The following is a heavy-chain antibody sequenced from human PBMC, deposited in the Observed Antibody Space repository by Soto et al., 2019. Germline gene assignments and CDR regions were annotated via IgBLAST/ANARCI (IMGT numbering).Heavy chain of an antibody. Sequence: ASVKVSCKASGYTFTGYYMHWVRQAPGQGLEWMGWINPNSGGTNYAQKFQGWVTMTRDTSISTAYMELSRLRSDDTAVYYCARELKIARYSSGWKYSWFDPWGQGTLVTVSS. J-gene: IGHJ5*02. CDR3: ARELKIARYSSGWKYSWFDP. CDR1: GYTFTGYY. CDR2: INPNSGGT. D-gene: IGHD6-19*01. V-gene: IGHV1-2*04.